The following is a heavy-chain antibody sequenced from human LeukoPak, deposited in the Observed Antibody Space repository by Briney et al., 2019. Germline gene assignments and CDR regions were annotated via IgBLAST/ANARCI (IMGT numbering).Heavy chain of an antibody. D-gene: IGHD6-6*01. CDR2: IIPIFGTA. CDR1: GGTFSSYA. Sequence: VASVKVSCKASGGTFSSYAISRVRQAPGQGLEWMGGIIPIFGTANYAQKFQGRVTITADESTSTAYMELSSLRSEDTAVYYCAREGGSSSTVFDYWGQGTLVTVSS. V-gene: IGHV1-69*13. J-gene: IGHJ4*02. CDR3: AREGGSSSTVFDY.